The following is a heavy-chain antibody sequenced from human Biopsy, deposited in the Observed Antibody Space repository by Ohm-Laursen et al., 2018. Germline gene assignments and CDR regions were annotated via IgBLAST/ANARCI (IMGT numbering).Heavy chain of an antibody. CDR3: ARDRSGLTLTTLDF. CDR1: GFIFDNYG. CDR2: INWNSGDI. V-gene: IGHV3-9*01. D-gene: IGHD6-25*01. Sequence: SLRLSCAATGFIFDNYGMHWVRQAPGKGLEWVSGINWNSGDIVYADSVKGRFTISRDNAKNSLSLQMNSLRAEDTALYYCARDRSGLTLTTLDFWGHGTLVTVSS. J-gene: IGHJ4*01.